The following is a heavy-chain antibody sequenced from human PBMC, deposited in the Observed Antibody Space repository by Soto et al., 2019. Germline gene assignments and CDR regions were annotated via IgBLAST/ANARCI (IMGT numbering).Heavy chain of an antibody. D-gene: IGHD3-22*01. V-gene: IGHV4-61*01. CDR1: GGSVSSGSYY. Sequence: SETLSLTCTVSGGSVSSGSYYWSWIRQPPGKGLEWIGYSYYSGSTNYNPSLKSRVTISVDTSKNQFYLKLSSVTAADTAVYYCARDNYYYDSSGPDAFDIWGQGTMVT. CDR2: SYYSGST. CDR3: ARDNYYYDSSGPDAFDI. J-gene: IGHJ3*02.